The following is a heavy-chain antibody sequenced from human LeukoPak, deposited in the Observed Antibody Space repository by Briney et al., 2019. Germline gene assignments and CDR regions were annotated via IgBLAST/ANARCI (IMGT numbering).Heavy chain of an antibody. V-gene: IGHV3-11*04. Sequence: GGSLRLSCTASGFNFNDYYMSWIRQAPGKGLEWISYISSSGSSIDYADSVKGRFTISRDNAKNSLYLQMNSLRAEDTAVYYCAREPYYDSSGRYYYYYYMDVWGKGTTVTISS. J-gene: IGHJ6*03. CDR1: GFNFNDYY. CDR2: ISSSGSSI. D-gene: IGHD3-22*01. CDR3: AREPYYDSSGRYYYYYYMDV.